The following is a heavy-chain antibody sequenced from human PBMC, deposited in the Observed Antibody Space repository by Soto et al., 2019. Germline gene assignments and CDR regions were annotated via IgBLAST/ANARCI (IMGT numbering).Heavy chain of an antibody. V-gene: IGHV3-9*01. CDR3: AKARREERKYMDV. D-gene: IGHD6-25*01. J-gene: IGHJ6*03. Sequence: GGSLRLSCAASGFTFDDYAMHWVRQAPGKGLEWVSGISWNSGNIGYGSSVKGRFTISRDNAKNYLYLQMNSLRTEDTALYYCAKARREERKYMDVWGKGTTVTVSS. CDR1: GFTFDDYA. CDR2: ISWNSGNI.